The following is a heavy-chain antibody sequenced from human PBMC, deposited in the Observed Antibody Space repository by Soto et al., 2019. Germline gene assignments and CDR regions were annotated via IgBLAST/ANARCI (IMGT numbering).Heavy chain of an antibody. CDR3: AKSWASNLVGGLPDY. CDR2: ITSRGTDI. Sequence: PGGALRLSCAASRFFFGDYAYQWVRQAPGKGLEWVAGITSRGTDIAYADSVKGRFIISRDNAMNVLHLNMNSLRPEDTAVYYCAKSWASNLVGGLPDYWGQGTQVTVSS. V-gene: IGHV3-9*01. CDR1: RFFFGDYA. D-gene: IGHD3-16*01. J-gene: IGHJ4*02.